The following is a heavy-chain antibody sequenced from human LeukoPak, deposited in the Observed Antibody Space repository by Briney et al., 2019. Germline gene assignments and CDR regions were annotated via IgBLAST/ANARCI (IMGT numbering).Heavy chain of an antibody. D-gene: IGHD6-6*01. Sequence: VASVKVSCKASGYTFTGYYMHWVRQAPGKGLEWMGWINPNSGGTNYAQKFQDRVTMTRDTSITTAYMELSRLTSDDTAVYYCARDKSIAARPAFDYWGQGTLVTVSS. CDR1: GYTFTGYY. V-gene: IGHV1-2*02. CDR2: INPNSGGT. CDR3: ARDKSIAARPAFDY. J-gene: IGHJ4*02.